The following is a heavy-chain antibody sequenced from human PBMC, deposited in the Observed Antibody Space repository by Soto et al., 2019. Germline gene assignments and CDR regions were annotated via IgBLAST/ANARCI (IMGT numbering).Heavy chain of an antibody. V-gene: IGHV4-59*01. CDR1: GGSIGSYH. CDR2: VYYTGTT. D-gene: IGHD4-17*01. CDR3: ARDTVLTGMFDF. Sequence: PSETLSLTCTVSGGSIGSYHWSWVRQPPGKGLEWIASVYYTGTTNYNPFLGSRVTISIDAPENQISLKLTSVTAADTAFYYCARDTVLTGMFDFWGQGTLVTAPQ. J-gene: IGHJ4*02.